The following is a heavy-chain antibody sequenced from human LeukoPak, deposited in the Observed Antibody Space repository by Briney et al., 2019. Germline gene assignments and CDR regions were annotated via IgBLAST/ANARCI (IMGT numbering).Heavy chain of an antibody. CDR3: ARKQGDY. CDR2: ISYDGSNK. V-gene: IGHV3-30-3*01. CDR1: GFTFSSYA. Sequence: GGSLRLSCAASGFTFSSYAMSWVRQAPGKGLEWVAVISYDGSNKYYADSVKGRFTISRDNSKNTLYLQMNSLRAEDTAVYYCARKQGDYWGQGTLVTVSS. J-gene: IGHJ4*02.